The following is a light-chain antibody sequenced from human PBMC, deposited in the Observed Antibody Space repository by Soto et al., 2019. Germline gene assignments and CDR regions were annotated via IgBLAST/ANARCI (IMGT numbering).Light chain of an antibody. V-gene: IGLV4-60*03. J-gene: IGLJ2*01. Sequence: QSVLTQSSSASASLGSSVNLTCTLGSGNSSYIIAWHQKQTGKAPRFLMKVEGSGNYNKGSGVPDRVSGSSAGADRYLTISNLQSEDEATYYCDTWDTNTQVFGGGTKVTVL. CDR3: DTWDTNTQV. CDR2: VEGSGNY. CDR1: SGNSSYI.